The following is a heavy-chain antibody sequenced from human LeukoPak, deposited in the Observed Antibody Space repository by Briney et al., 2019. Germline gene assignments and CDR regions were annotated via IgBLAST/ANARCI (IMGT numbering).Heavy chain of an antibody. CDR1: GFTFSSYA. J-gene: IGHJ3*02. CDR2: IVGSGGST. Sequence: PGGSLRLSCAASGFTFSSYAMSWVRQAPGKGLEWVSGIVGSGGSTFYPDSVRGRFTISRDNSKNTLYLQMNSLRAEDTAVYYCAKGGRYASGSYEAFDIWGQGTMVTVSS. D-gene: IGHD3-10*01. CDR3: AKGGRYASGSYEAFDI. V-gene: IGHV3-23*01.